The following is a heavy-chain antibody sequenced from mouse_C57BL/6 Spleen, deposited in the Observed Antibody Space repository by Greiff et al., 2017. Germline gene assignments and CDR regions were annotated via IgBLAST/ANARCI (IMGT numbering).Heavy chain of an antibody. Sequence: EVHLVESGGGLVKPGGSLKLSCAASGFTFSDYGMHWVRQAPEKGLEWVAYISSGSSTIYYADTVKGRFTISRDNAKNTLFLQMTSLRSEDTAMYYCARVDYRSWFAYWGQATLVTVSA. CDR1: GFTFSDYG. V-gene: IGHV5-17*01. CDR3: ARVDYRSWFAY. D-gene: IGHD5-5*01. J-gene: IGHJ3*01. CDR2: ISSGSSTI.